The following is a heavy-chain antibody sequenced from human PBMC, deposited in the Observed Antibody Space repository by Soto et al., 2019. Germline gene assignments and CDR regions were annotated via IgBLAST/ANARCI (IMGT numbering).Heavy chain of an antibody. CDR3: ARDRYAYGSESTIDY. CDR1: GGTFSSYT. J-gene: IGHJ4*02. V-gene: IGHV1-69*08. Sequence: QVQLVQSGAEVKKPGSSVKVSCKASGGTFSSYTVSWVRQAPGQGLEWMGRIVPILGVPNYAQRFQGRVTITADKGTNTAYMELSSLRSEDTAVYYCARDRYAYGSESTIDYWGQGTLVTVSS. D-gene: IGHD3-10*01. CDR2: IVPILGVP.